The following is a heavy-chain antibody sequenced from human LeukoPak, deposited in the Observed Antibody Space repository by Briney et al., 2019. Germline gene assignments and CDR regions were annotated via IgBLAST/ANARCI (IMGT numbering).Heavy chain of an antibody. CDR1: GYTFTSYD. V-gene: IGHV1-8*01. J-gene: IGHJ4*02. D-gene: IGHD2-2*01. CDR2: MNPNSGNT. CDR3: ARGRVDCSSTSCYDGLFDY. Sequence: ASVKVSCKASGYTFTSYDINWVRQATGQGLEWMGWMNPNSGNTGYAQKFQGRVTMTRNTSISTAYMELSSLRSEDTAVYYCARGRVDCSSTSCYDGLFDYWGQGTLVTVSS.